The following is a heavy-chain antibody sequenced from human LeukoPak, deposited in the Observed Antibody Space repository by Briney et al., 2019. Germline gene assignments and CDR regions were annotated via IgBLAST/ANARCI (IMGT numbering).Heavy chain of an antibody. CDR3: AKRLKRNYYYHYAMDV. CDR1: GFTVSSNY. V-gene: IGHV3-53*01. J-gene: IGHJ6*02. Sequence: GGSLRLSCAASGFTVSSNYMSWVRQAPGKGLEWVSVIYSGGTTNYADSVKGRFTISRDNSKMTLTLQMNSLRAEDTAVYYCAKRLKRNYYYHYAMDVWGQGTTVTVSS. CDR2: IYSGGTT. D-gene: IGHD3-22*01.